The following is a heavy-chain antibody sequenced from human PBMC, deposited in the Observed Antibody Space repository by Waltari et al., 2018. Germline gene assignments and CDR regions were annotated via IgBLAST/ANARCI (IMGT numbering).Heavy chain of an antibody. CDR1: GFTFSSYS. V-gene: IGHV3-21*01. J-gene: IGHJ3*02. CDR3: ARAVSKKRAFDI. Sequence: EVQLVESGGDLVKPGGSLRLSCAASGFTFSSYSMNWVCQAPGKGLEWVSSISSSSSYIYYADSVKGRFTISRDNAKNSLYLQMNSLRAEDTAVYYCARAVSKKRAFDIWGQGTMVTVSS. CDR2: ISSSSSYI.